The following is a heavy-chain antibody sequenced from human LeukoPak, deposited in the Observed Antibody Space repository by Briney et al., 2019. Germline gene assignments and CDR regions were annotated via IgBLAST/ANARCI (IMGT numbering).Heavy chain of an antibody. Sequence: PSETLSLTCTVSGGSISSSSYYWGWIRQPPGKGLEWIESIYYSGSTYYNPSLKSRVTISVDTSKNQFSLKLSSVTAADTAVYYCARQTSSIYDFWSGYSWFDPWGQGTLVTVSS. CDR3: ARQTSSIYDFWSGYSWFDP. J-gene: IGHJ5*02. V-gene: IGHV4-39*01. CDR1: GGSISSSSYY. D-gene: IGHD3-3*01. CDR2: IYYSGST.